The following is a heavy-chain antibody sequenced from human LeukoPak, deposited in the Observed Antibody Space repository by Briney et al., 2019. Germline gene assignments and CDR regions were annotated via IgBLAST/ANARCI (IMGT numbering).Heavy chain of an antibody. V-gene: IGHV3-21*04. D-gene: IGHD6-6*01. J-gene: IGHJ6*02. CDR2: ISSSSSYI. CDR3: ARALAARGYYYYGMDV. CDR1: GFTFSSYS. Sequence: GGSLRLSCAASGFTFSSYSMNWVRQAPGKGLEWVSSISSSSSYIYYADSVKGRFTISRDNAKNSLYLQMNSLRAEDTAVYYCARALAARGYYYYGMDVWGQGTTATVSS.